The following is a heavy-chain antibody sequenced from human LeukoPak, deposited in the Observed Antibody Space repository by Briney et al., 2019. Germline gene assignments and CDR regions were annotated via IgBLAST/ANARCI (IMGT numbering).Heavy chain of an antibody. Sequence: SETLSLTCTVSGGSISSSSYYWGWIRQPPGKGLEWIGSIYYSGSTYYNPSLKSRVTISVDTSKNQFSLKLSSVTAADTAVYYCARHVLSGYDFNSDYWGQGTLVTVSS. D-gene: IGHD5-12*01. CDR1: GGSISSSSYY. J-gene: IGHJ4*02. V-gene: IGHV4-39*01. CDR2: IYYSGST. CDR3: ARHVLSGYDFNSDY.